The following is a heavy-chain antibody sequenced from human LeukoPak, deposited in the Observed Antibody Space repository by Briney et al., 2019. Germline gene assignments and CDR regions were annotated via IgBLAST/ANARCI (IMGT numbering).Heavy chain of an antibody. CDR2: ISYDGSNE. J-gene: IGHJ4*02. CDR3: AKDRVNYYDSSGYYYYFDY. CDR1: GFTFSSYG. D-gene: IGHD3-22*01. V-gene: IGHV3-30*18. Sequence: GGSLRLSCAASGFTFSSYGMHWVRQAPGKGLEWAAVISYDGSNEYYADSVKGRFTISRDNSKNTLYLQMNSLRAEDTAVYYCAKDRVNYYDSSGYYYYFDYWGQGTLVTVSS.